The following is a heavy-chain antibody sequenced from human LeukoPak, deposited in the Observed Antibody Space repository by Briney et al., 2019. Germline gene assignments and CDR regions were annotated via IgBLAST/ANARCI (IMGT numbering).Heavy chain of an antibody. Sequence: ASVKVSCKASGYTFTSYGISWVRRAPGQGLEWMGWISAYNGNTNYAQKLQGRVTMTTDTSTSTAYMELRSLRSDDTAVYHCARDRWAVAGPQGYFDLWGRGTLVTVSS. D-gene: IGHD6-19*01. CDR3: ARDRWAVAGPQGYFDL. V-gene: IGHV1-18*01. CDR1: GYTFTSYG. CDR2: ISAYNGNT. J-gene: IGHJ2*01.